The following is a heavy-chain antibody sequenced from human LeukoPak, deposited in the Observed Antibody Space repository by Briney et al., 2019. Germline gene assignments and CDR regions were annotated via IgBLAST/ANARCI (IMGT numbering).Heavy chain of an antibody. CDR2: IKQDGSEK. CDR1: GFTFSTYW. CDR3: ARDWGGLAAAGFDY. D-gene: IGHD6-13*01. Sequence: GSLRLSCAASGFTFSTYWMSWVRQAPGKGLEWVANIKQDGSEKYYVDSVKGRFTISRDNAKNSLSLQMNSLRAEDTAVYYCARDWGGLAAAGFDYWGQGTLVTVSS. V-gene: IGHV3-7*01. J-gene: IGHJ4*02.